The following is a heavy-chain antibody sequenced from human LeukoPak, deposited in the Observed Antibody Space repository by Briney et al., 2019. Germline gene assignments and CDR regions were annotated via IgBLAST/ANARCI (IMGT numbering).Heavy chain of an antibody. CDR2: FDPEDGET. CDR1: GYNLTELS. J-gene: IGHJ4*02. V-gene: IGHV1-24*01. D-gene: IGHD3-9*01. Sequence: GASVKVSCKVSGYNLTELSMHWVRQAPGKGLEWMGGFDPEDGETIYAQKFQGRVTMTEDTSTDTAYMELSSLRSEDTAVYYCATDLGQTGNYGFDYWGQGTLVTVSS. CDR3: ATDLGQTGNYGFDY.